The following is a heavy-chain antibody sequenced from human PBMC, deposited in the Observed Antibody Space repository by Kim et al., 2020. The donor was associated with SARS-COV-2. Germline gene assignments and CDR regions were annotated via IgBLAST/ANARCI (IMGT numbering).Heavy chain of an antibody. CDR3: VRGHGWVDY. V-gene: IGHV5-10-1*01. Sequence: GESLKISCKGSGYTFTNNWITWVRQMPGTGLEWMGRIDPSDSSPIYSPSFLGHVTFSADKSINTAYLQWSSLKASDTAMYYCVRGHGWVDYWGQGTLLTVSS. CDR2: IDPSDSSP. J-gene: IGHJ4*02. CDR1: GYTFTNNW.